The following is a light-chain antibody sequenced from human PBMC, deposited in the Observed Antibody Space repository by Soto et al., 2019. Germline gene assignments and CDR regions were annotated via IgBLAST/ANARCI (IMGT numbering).Light chain of an antibody. CDR2: GNS. CDR3: QSYDSSLSGLVV. Sequence: QSVLTQPPSVSGAPGQRVTISCTGSSSNIGAGYDVHWYQQLPGTAPKLLMYGNSNRPSGVPDRFSGSKSGTSASLAITGLQAEDEADYYFQSYDSSLSGLVVFGGGTKLTVL. CDR1: SSNIGAGYD. V-gene: IGLV1-40*01. J-gene: IGLJ2*01.